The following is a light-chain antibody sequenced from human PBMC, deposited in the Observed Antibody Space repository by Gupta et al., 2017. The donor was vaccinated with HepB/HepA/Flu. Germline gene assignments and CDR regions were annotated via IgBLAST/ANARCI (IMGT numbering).Light chain of an antibody. CDR3: QVWDSSSDHGV. J-gene: IGLJ2*01. Sequence: SYVLTQPPSVSVAPGKTVRITCGGNNIGSKSVHWYQQKPGQAPVLVIYYDSDRPSGIPERFSGSNSGNTATLTISRVEAGDEADYYCQVWDSSSDHGVFGGGTKMTVL. CDR2: YDS. CDR1: NIGSKS. V-gene: IGLV3-21*04.